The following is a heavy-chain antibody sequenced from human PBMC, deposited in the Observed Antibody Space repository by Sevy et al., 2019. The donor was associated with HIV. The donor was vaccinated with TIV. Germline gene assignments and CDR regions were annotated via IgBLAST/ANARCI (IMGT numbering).Heavy chain of an antibody. CDR3: AKDVKTKITGIYGMDV. CDR1: GFTFSTYG. J-gene: IGHJ6*02. D-gene: IGHD4-4*01. Sequence: GGSLRLSCAASGFTFSTYGMHWVRQAPGKGLEWVALISYDGSSDYYGGSVKGRCTTSRDNSNYTLYLQMNSLRGEDTAVYYCAKDVKTKITGIYGMDVWGQGTTVTVSS. CDR2: ISYDGSSD. V-gene: IGHV3-30*18.